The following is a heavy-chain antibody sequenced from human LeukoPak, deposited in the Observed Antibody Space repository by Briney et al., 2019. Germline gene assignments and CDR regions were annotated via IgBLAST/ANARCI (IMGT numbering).Heavy chain of an antibody. CDR3: TREGYDRSGYFLDF. J-gene: IGHJ4*02. Sequence: SETLSLTCSVSSGSMTDSCWSWFRQAPGKGFEWLGFIYPDGRIEYSPSLRSRVTFSVATSKLEATVRLSSVTASDTAVFYCTREGYDRSGYFLDFWGQGTLVTVSS. D-gene: IGHD3-22*01. CDR1: SGSMTDSC. V-gene: IGHV4-59*12. CDR2: IYPDGRI.